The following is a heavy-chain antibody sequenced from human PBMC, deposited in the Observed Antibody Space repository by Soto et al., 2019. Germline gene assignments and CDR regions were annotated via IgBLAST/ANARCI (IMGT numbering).Heavy chain of an antibody. CDR2: ISSTTNYI. J-gene: IGHJ4*02. Sequence: GGSLRLSYAASGFTFTRYSMNWVRQAPGKGLEWVSSISSTTNYIYYGDSMKGRFTISRDNAKNSLYLEMNSLRAEDTAVYYCARESEDLTSNFDYWGQGTLVTVSS. CDR1: GFTFTRYS. CDR3: ARESEDLTSNFDY. V-gene: IGHV3-21*06.